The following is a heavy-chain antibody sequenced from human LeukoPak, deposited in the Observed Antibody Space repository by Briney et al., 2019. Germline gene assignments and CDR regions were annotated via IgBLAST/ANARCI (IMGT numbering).Heavy chain of an antibody. J-gene: IGHJ6*03. V-gene: IGHV4-38-2*02. CDR2: IYHSGST. CDR1: GYSISSGYY. Sequence: SETLSLTCTVSGYSISSGYYWGWIRPPPGKGLEWIGSIYHSGSTLYNPSLKSRVTISVDTSKNQFSLQLSSVTAADTAVYYCARVYWSYYYYMDVWGKGTTVTVSS. D-gene: IGHD2-8*02. CDR3: ARVYWSYYYYMDV.